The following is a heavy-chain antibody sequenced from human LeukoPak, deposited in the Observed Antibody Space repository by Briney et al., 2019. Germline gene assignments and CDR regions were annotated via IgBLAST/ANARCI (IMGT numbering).Heavy chain of an antibody. D-gene: IGHD6-19*01. Sequence: SETLSLTCTAHGESLSGFYWNWIRQPPGKGLECIREVNHRGSTTYNPSLKSRLTISLDKSNNPFSLDLTSVTAEDPGVYFWARGTLRLGWTHPDVRSFHHFYYMDVWGKGTTVTVS. V-gene: IGHV4-34*01. J-gene: IGHJ6*03. CDR3: ARGTLRLGWTHPDVRSFHHFYYMDV. CDR1: GESLSGFY. CDR2: VNHRGST.